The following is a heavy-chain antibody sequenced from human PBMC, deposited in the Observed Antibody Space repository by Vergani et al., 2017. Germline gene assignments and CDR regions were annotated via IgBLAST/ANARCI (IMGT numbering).Heavy chain of an antibody. Sequence: EVQLLESGGGLVQPGGSLRLSCAASGFTFYNYAMNWVRQAPGKGLEWVSGISGSGGSTYYAGSVKGRFTISRDSSKNTLYLQMNSLSAGDTAVYYCAKANPRNSGYDYLYYYHAMDVWGQGTTVTVSS. D-gene: IGHD5-12*01. CDR1: GFTFYNYA. V-gene: IGHV3-23*01. J-gene: IGHJ6*02. CDR3: AKANPRNSGYDYLYYYHAMDV. CDR2: ISGSGGST.